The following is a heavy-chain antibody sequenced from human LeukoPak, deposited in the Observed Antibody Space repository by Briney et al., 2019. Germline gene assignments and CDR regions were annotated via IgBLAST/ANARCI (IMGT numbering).Heavy chain of an antibody. Sequence: PSETLSLTCTVSGGSISSYYWSWIRQPPGKGLEWIGYVYYSGNTNCNPSLKSRVTISVDTSKNQFSLKLSSVTAADTAMYYCARVGDGHCDYWGQGTLVTVSS. CDR3: ARVGDGHCDY. V-gene: IGHV4-59*01. CDR1: GGSISSYY. J-gene: IGHJ4*02. CDR2: VYYSGNT. D-gene: IGHD4-17*01.